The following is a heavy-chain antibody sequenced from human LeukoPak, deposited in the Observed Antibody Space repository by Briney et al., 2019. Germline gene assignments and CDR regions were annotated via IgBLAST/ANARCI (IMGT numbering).Heavy chain of an antibody. CDR3: ARRLADYWYFDL. CDR2: ISGSGGST. CDR1: GFTVSSSA. Sequence: PGGSLRLSCAASGFTVSSSAMSWVRHAPRKWLEWVSAISGSGGSTYYADSVRGRFTISRDNSKNTLYLQMNSLRAEDTALYYCARRLADYWYFDLWGRGTLVTVSS. D-gene: IGHD3-9*01. J-gene: IGHJ2*01. V-gene: IGHV3-23*01.